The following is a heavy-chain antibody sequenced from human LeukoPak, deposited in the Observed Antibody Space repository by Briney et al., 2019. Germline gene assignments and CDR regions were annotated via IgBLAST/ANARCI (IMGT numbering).Heavy chain of an antibody. CDR3: AKGAYDYIEMGYFDS. V-gene: IGHV3-23*01. CDR2: IIGSSGDT. Sequence: GGSLRLSCAASGFTFSNFAMSWVRQAPGKGLEWVSLIIGSSGDTFYADSVKGRFTISRDNSKNRLYLQMNSLRAEDTALYYCAKGAYDYIEMGYFDSWGQGTLVTGSS. D-gene: IGHD5-12*01. CDR1: GFTFSNFA. J-gene: IGHJ4*02.